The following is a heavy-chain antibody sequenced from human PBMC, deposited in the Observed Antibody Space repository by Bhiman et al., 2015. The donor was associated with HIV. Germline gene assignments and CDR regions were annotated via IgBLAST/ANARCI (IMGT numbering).Heavy chain of an antibody. V-gene: IGHV3-64*04. D-gene: IGHD5-18*01. Sequence: VQLVESGGGLVQPGGSLRLSCVASGDTFSNYRMHWVRQAPGKGLEYVSAISENGDRTYYADSVKGRLIISRDNSKNTVYLQMNRLRPEDTAVYYCAKPKVKATATVGFDSWGQGTLVTVSS. CDR2: ISENGDRT. CDR3: AKPKVKATATVGFDS. CDR1: GDTFSNYR. J-gene: IGHJ4*02.